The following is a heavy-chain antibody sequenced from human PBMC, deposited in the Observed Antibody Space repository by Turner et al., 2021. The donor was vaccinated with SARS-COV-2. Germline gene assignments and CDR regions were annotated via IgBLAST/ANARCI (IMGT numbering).Heavy chain of an antibody. V-gene: IGHV3-30-3*01. CDR2: ISYDGTNK. CDR1: GFTFSSYA. J-gene: IGHJ4*02. D-gene: IGHD1-26*01. CDR3: ARPLGGNYYRGLEY. Sequence: QVQLVESGGGVVQPGRSLRLSCVASGFTFSSYAIHWVRQAPGKGLEWVAVISYDGTNKYYADSVRGRFTFSRDDSKNTLYLQRNSLRTEDTAVYYCARPLGGNYYRGLEYWGQGTLVTVSS.